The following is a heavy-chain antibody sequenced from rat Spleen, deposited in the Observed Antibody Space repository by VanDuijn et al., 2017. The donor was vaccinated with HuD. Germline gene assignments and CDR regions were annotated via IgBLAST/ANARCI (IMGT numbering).Heavy chain of an antibody. Sequence: QVQLKESGPGLVQPSQTLSLTCTVSGFSLTSFGVSWIRQPPGKGLEWMGVLWSNGGTDYNSAIKSRLSISRDTSKSQVFLKMNSLQTEDTAMYFCAVSGDPFDYWGQGVMVTVSS. CDR1: GFSLTSFG. CDR3: AVSGDPFDY. D-gene: IGHD1-1*01. J-gene: IGHJ2*01. V-gene: IGHV2-47*01. CDR2: LWSNGGT.